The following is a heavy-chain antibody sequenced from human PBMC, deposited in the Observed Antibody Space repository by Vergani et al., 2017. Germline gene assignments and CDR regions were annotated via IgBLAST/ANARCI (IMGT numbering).Heavy chain of an antibody. Sequence: QVQLVESGGGVVQPGRSLRLSCAASGFTFNQYGMHWVRQAPGKGLEWVAVFSYDGSNKYYPDSVKGRFTISRDNSKNTLYLQMNSLRAEDTAVYYCAKDLGSSTSSTFDYWGQGTLVTVSS. CDR1: GFTFNQYG. D-gene: IGHD2-2*01. CDR3: AKDLGSSTSSTFDY. J-gene: IGHJ4*02. CDR2: FSYDGSNK. V-gene: IGHV3-30*18.